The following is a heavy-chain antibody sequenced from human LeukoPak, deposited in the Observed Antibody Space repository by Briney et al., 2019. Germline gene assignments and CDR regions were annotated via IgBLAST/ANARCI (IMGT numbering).Heavy chain of an antibody. J-gene: IGHJ4*02. D-gene: IGHD5-12*01. CDR1: GFTFSSYS. CDR3: ASQLRGATSV. Sequence: PGGSLRLSCAASGFTFSSYSMNWVRQAPGKGLEWVSSIRSSSSYIYYADSVKGRFTISRDNAKNSLYLQMNSLRAEDTAVYYCASQLRGATSVWGQGTLVTVSS. CDR2: IRSSSSYI. V-gene: IGHV3-21*01.